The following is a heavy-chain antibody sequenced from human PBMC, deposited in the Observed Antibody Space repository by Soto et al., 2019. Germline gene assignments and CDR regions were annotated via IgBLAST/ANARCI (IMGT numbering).Heavy chain of an antibody. CDR2: ISYDGSNK. D-gene: IGHD3-10*01. CDR1: GFTFSSYG. CDR3: AKDTMVRGVIMYYYGMDV. V-gene: IGHV3-30*18. Sequence: GGSLRLSCAASGFTFSSYGMHWVRQAPGKGLEWVAVISYDGSNKYYADSVKGRFTISRDNSKNTLYLQMNSLRAEDTAVYYCAKDTMVRGVIMYYYGMDVWGQGTTVTVSS. J-gene: IGHJ6*02.